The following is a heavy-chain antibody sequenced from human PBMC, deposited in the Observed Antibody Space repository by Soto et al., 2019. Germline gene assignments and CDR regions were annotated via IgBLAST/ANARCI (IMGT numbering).Heavy chain of an antibody. Sequence: PGGSLRLSCAASGFTFSSYAMSWVRQAPGKGLEWISYIHASSISNIYYADSVKGRFTISRDNAKNSLYLQMDSLRAEDTAVYYCARDGTTGTANYHYAMDVWGQGTTVTVSS. D-gene: IGHD4-17*01. CDR1: GFTFSSYA. CDR2: IHASSISNI. CDR3: ARDGTTGTANYHYAMDV. J-gene: IGHJ6*02. V-gene: IGHV3-48*04.